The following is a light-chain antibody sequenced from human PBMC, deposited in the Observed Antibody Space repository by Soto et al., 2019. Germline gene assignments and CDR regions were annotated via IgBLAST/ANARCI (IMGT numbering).Light chain of an antibody. Sequence: QSALTQPASVSGSPGQSITISCTGTSSDVGGYNYVSWYQQHPGKAPKLMIYEVSNRPSGVSNRFSGSKSGNTASLTISELQAEDEADYYCSSYTSSSTLYVFXTGTKVTVL. J-gene: IGLJ1*01. CDR1: SSDVGGYNY. CDR3: SSYTSSSTLYV. CDR2: EVS. V-gene: IGLV2-14*01.